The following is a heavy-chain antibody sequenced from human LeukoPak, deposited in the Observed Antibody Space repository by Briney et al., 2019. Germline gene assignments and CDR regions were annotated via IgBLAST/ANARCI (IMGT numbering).Heavy chain of an antibody. V-gene: IGHV3-53*01. Sequence: GGSLRLSCAASGFTVSSNYMSWVRQAPGKGLEWVSVIYSGGSTYYADSVKGRFTTSRDNSKNTLYLQMNSLRAEDTAVYYCANSGSYSDFDYWGQGTLVTVSS. CDR2: IYSGGST. CDR3: ANSGSYSDFDY. J-gene: IGHJ4*02. CDR1: GFTVSSNY. D-gene: IGHD1-26*01.